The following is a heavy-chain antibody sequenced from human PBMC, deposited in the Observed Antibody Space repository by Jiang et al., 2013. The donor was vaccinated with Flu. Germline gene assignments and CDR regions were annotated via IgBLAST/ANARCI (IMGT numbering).Heavy chain of an antibody. J-gene: IGHJ5*02. Sequence: SVKVSCKASGYTFTTYDINWVRQATGQGLEWMGWMNPNSGNTGYAQKFQGRVTMTRNTSISTAYMELSSLRSDDTAVYYCARARGCSGGSCYSRYWFDPWGQGTQVTVSS. CDR3: ARARGCSGGSCYSRYWFDP. CDR2: MNPNSGNT. V-gene: IGHV1-8*01. CDR1: GYTFTTYD. D-gene: IGHD2-15*01.